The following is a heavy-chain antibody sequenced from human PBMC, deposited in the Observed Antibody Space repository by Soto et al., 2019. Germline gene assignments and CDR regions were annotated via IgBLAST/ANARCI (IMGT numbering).Heavy chain of an antibody. V-gene: IGHV3-53*01. Sequence: EVQLVESGGDLIQPGGSLRLSCAASGLTVSSNYMSWVRQAPGKGLEWVSVIYSGGSTYYADSVKGRFTISGDTSRNTLYLQMNSLRAEDTAVYYCAIRGYYGMDVWGQGTTVTVSS. CDR3: AIRGYYGMDV. J-gene: IGHJ6*02. CDR2: IYSGGST. CDR1: GLTVSSNY. D-gene: IGHD3-10*01.